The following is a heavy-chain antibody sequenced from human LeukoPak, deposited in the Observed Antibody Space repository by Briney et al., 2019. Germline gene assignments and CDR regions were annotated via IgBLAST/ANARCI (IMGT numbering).Heavy chain of an antibody. Sequence: GGSLRLSCAASGFTFSSYSINWVRQAPGKGLEWVSSISSSSSYIYYADSVKGRFTISRDNAKNSLYLQMNSLRPEGTAVYYCARVQAQVAHDAFDIWGQGTTVTVSS. J-gene: IGHJ3*02. CDR3: ARVQAQVAHDAFDI. D-gene: IGHD2-15*01. CDR2: ISSSSSYI. V-gene: IGHV3-21*01. CDR1: GFTFSSYS.